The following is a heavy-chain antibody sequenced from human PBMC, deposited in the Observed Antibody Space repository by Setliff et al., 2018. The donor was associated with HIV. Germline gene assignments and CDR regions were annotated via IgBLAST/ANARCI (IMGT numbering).Heavy chain of an antibody. Sequence: SETLSLTCNVSGDSISSGRYFWTWIRQPPGKGLEWIGYISDSGNTYYNPSLKSRISISVDPSMNHFSLRMGSVTAADTAVYYCARRAYTCGLWGQGTLVTVSS. V-gene: IGHV4-30-4*08. J-gene: IGHJ4*02. CDR2: ISDSGNT. D-gene: IGHD5-18*01. CDR1: GDSISSGRYF. CDR3: ARRAYTCGL.